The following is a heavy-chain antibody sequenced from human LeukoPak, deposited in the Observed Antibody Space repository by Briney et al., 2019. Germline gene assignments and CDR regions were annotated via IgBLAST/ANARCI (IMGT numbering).Heavy chain of an antibody. D-gene: IGHD1-20*01. CDR2: ISYDGSNK. V-gene: IGHV3-30-3*01. Sequence: PGGSLRLSCAASGFTFSSYAMHWVRQAPGKGLEWVAVISYDGSNKYYADSVKGRFTISRDNSKNTLYLQMNSLRAEDTAVYYCARGMPLRSITGRIYWGQGTLVTVSS. CDR1: GFTFSSYA. CDR3: ARGMPLRSITGRIY. J-gene: IGHJ4*02.